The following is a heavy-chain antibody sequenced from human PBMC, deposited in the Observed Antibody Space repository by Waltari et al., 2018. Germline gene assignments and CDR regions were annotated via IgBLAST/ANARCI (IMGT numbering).Heavy chain of an antibody. J-gene: IGHJ4*02. CDR3: ARQRGPLRFLEWLSDY. CDR1: GGSISSSSYY. V-gene: IGHV4-39*01. CDR2: IYYSGST. D-gene: IGHD3-3*01. Sequence: QLQLQESGPGLVKPSETLSLTSTVSGGSISSSSYYWGWIRQPPGKGLEWIGSIYYSGSTNYNPSLKSRVTISVDTSKNQFSLKLSSVTAADTAVYYCARQRGPLRFLEWLSDYWGQGTLVTVSS.